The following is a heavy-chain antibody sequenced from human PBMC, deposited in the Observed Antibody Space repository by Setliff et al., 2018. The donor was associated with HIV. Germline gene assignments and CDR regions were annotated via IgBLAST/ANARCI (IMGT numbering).Heavy chain of an antibody. J-gene: IGHJ6*03. V-gene: IGHV1-18*01. CDR1: GGTFSSYA. CDR2: ISAYNGNT. D-gene: IGHD3-3*01. CDR3: ARQFLDWSNDYYSRYYMDV. Sequence: ASVKVSCKASGGTFSSYAISWVRQAPGQGLEWMGWISAYNGNTHYAQRLQGRVTMTTDTSTRTAYMELRSLRSDDTAVYYCARQFLDWSNDYYSRYYMDVWGKGTTVTVSS.